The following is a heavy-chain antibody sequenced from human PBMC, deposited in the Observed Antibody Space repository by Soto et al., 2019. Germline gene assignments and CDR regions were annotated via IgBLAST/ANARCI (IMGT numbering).Heavy chain of an antibody. Sequence: GGSLRLSCAASGFTFSSYAMSWVRQAPGKGLEWVSAISGSCGSTYYADSVKGRFTISRDNSKNTLYLQMNSLRAEDTAVDYCAKVGDYYDSSGYCYFDYWGQGTLVTVSS. J-gene: IGHJ4*02. CDR1: GFTFSSYA. D-gene: IGHD3-22*01. V-gene: IGHV3-23*01. CDR2: ISGSCGST. CDR3: AKVGDYYDSSGYCYFDY.